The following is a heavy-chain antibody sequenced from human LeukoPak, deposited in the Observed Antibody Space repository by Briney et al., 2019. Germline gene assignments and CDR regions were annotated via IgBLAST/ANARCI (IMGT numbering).Heavy chain of an antibody. CDR2: INPNSGGT. Sequence: ASVKVSCKASGYTFTGYYMHWVRQAPGQGLEWMGWINPNSGGTNYAQKFQGRVTMTRDTSISTAYMELSRLRSDDTAVYYCARVRGSNWYGDYWGQGTLVTVSS. D-gene: IGHD6-13*01. CDR3: ARVRGSNWYGDY. V-gene: IGHV1-2*02. CDR1: GYTFTGYY. J-gene: IGHJ4*02.